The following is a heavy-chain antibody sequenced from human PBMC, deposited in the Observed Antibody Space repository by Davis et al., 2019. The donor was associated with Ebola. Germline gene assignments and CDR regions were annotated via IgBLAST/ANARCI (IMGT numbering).Heavy chain of an antibody. D-gene: IGHD5-12*01. V-gene: IGHV5-51*01. CDR2: IYPGDSDT. Sequence: KVSCKASGYTFTSYWIGWVRQMPGKGLEWMGIIYPGDSDTRYSPSFQGQVTISADKSISTAYLQWSSLKASDTAMYYCARHSGAASGYDYLGYYGMDVWGQGTTVTVSS. CDR1: GYTFTSYW. J-gene: IGHJ6*02. CDR3: ARHSGAASGYDYLGYYGMDV.